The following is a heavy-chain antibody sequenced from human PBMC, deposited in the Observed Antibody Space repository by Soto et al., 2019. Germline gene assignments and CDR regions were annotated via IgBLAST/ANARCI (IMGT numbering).Heavy chain of an antibody. Sequence: SVKVSCKASGGTFSSYAISWVRQAPGQGLEWMGGIIPIFGTANYAQKFQGRVTITADESTSTAYMELSSLRSEDTAVYYCARDQDGYNYFDYWGQGTLVTVSS. CDR2: IIPIFGTA. D-gene: IGHD5-12*01. J-gene: IGHJ4*02. CDR3: ARDQDGYNYFDY. V-gene: IGHV1-69*13. CDR1: GGTFSSYA.